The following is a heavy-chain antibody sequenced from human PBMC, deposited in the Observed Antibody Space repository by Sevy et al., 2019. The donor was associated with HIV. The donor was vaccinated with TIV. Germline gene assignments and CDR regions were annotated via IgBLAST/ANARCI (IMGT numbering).Heavy chain of an antibody. CDR3: ARAHTICGGGSCYPGWFDP. J-gene: IGHJ5*02. D-gene: IGHD2-15*01. Sequence: QLGGSLRLSCVASGFTFSNFWMTWVRQAPGKGLEWVANIKEDGSEKDYVDSVKGRFTISRDNAKNSLYLQMSSLRAEDTAIYYCARAHTICGGGSCYPGWFDPWGQGTLVTVSS. CDR1: GFTFSNFW. CDR2: IKEDGSEK. V-gene: IGHV3-7*01.